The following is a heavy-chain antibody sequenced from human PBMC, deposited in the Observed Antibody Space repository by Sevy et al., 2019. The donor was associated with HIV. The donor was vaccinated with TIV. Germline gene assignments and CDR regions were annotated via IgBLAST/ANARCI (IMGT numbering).Heavy chain of an antibody. CDR1: GFTFSSYA. V-gene: IGHV3-30-3*01. J-gene: IGHJ4*02. Sequence: GGSLRLSCAASGFTFSSYAMHWVRQAPGKGLEWVAVISYDGSNKYHADSVKGRFTISRDNSKNTLYLQMNSLRAEDTAVYYCARERAGATRHFDYWGQGTLVTVSS. CDR2: ISYDGSNK. D-gene: IGHD6-25*01. CDR3: ARERAGATRHFDY.